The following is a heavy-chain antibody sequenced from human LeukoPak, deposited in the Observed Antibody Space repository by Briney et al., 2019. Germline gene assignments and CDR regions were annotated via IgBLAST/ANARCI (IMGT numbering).Heavy chain of an antibody. V-gene: IGHV4-39*01. CDR1: GGSVSSSDYY. D-gene: IGHD5-18*01. Sequence: SSETLSLTCTVSGGSVSSSDYYWDWMRQPPGKGLEWIGSIYYSGSTNYNPSLKSRVTISVDTSKNQFSLKLSSVTAADTAVYYCARRIQLWLSFWYFDLWGRGTLVTVSS. J-gene: IGHJ2*01. CDR2: IYYSGST. CDR3: ARRIQLWLSFWYFDL.